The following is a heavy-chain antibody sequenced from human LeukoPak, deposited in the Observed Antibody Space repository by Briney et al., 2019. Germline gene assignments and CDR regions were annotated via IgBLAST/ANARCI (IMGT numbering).Heavy chain of an antibody. CDR1: GGTFSSYA. CDR3: AIFGWEVGATSVDY. CDR2: IIPIFGTA. D-gene: IGHD1-26*01. Sequence: SVKVSCKASGGTFSSYAISWVRQAPGQGLEWMGGIIPIFGTANYAQKFQGRVTITADESTSTAYMELSSLRSEDTAMYYCAIFGWEVGATSVDYWGQGTLVTVSS. J-gene: IGHJ4*02. V-gene: IGHV1-69*13.